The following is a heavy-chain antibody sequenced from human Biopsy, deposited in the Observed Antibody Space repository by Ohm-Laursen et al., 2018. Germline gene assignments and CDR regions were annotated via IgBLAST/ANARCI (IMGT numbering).Heavy chain of an antibody. J-gene: IGHJ3*02. D-gene: IGHD3-10*01. V-gene: IGHV1-2*02. CDR2: VNPNSGAT. CDR1: GYTFTDYS. Sequence: AASVKVSCKAPGYTFTDYSLHWVRQAPGQGLEWMGWVNPNSGATNYAQKFQGRVTMTSDTSISTAYIELRRLISDDTAVYFCARDRMVTIITLVRADTFDIWGQGTLVSVSS. CDR3: ARDRMVTIITLVRADTFDI.